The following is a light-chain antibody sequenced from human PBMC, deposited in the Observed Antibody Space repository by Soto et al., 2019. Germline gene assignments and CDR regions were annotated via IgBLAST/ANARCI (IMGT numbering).Light chain of an antibody. CDR2: DAS. CDR3: QQRSKWPPIT. CDR1: QSVSRY. J-gene: IGKJ5*01. Sequence: EIVLTQSPATLSLSPGERATFSCRASQSVSRYLAWYQQKPGQAPRLLIYDASNRATGIPARFSGSGSGTDFTLTISSLEPEDFAVYYCQQRSKWPPITFGQGTRLEIK. V-gene: IGKV3-11*01.